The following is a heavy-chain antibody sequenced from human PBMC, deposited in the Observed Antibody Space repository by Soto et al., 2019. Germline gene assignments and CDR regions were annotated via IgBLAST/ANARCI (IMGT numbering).Heavy chain of an antibody. D-gene: IGHD2-21*02. V-gene: IGHV1-46*01. J-gene: IGHJ5*02. CDR3: ARGGDIVVVTAPLDH. CDR2: IKPTGGET. CDR1: GYTFTNYY. Sequence: QVQLVQSGAEVKKPGASVKVSCRSSGYTFTNYYMHWVRQAPGQGLEWMGMIKPTGGETTYAQKFLGRATMTRETSTGTLYMELSSLRSEDTAIYYCARGGDIVVVTAPLDHWGQGTLVTVSS.